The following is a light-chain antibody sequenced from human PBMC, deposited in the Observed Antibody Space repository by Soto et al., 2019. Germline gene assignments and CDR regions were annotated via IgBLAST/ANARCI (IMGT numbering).Light chain of an antibody. CDR1: QSVSSF. V-gene: IGKV3-11*01. J-gene: IGKJ2*01. CDR3: QQRSNWPRYT. Sequence: EIVLTQSPATLSLSPGERATLSCRASQSVSSFLAWYQHKPGQSPRLLIYDASNRATDIPARFSGSGSGTDFTLTISSLEPEDFAIYYCQQRSNWPRYTFGPGTKLEIK. CDR2: DAS.